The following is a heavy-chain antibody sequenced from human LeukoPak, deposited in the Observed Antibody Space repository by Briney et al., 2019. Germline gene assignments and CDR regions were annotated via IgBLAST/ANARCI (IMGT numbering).Heavy chain of an antibody. D-gene: IGHD4-23*01. Sequence: PGGSLRLSCAASGFTFSSYAMSWVRQAPGKGLEWVASIKHDGSEKYYVDSVKGRFTISRDNGKNTLFLQMNSLRAEDAAVYYCVRGNDYGGPHYWGQGTLVTVSS. CDR1: GFTFSSYA. CDR2: IKHDGSEK. CDR3: VRGNDYGGPHY. J-gene: IGHJ4*02. V-gene: IGHV3-7*01.